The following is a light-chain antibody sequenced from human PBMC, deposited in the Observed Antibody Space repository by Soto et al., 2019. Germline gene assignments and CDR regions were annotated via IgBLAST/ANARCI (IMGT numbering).Light chain of an antibody. CDR2: AAS. CDR1: QDIAIY. V-gene: IGKV1-9*01. J-gene: IGKJ4*01. CDR3: QQLRMYPST. Sequence: IQLTQSPSSLSASVGDRVTITCRASQDIAIYLAWYQQKPGEAPKLLIYAASTLYGGVPSRVSGSGSGTDFALTITSLQAEDFATYYCQQLRMYPSTFGGGTKVEIK.